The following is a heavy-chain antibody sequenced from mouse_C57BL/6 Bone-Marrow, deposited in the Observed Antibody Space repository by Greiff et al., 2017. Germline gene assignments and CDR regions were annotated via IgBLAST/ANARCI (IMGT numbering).Heavy chain of an antibody. V-gene: IGHV1-26*01. Sequence: EVQLQHSGPELVKPGASVKISCKASGYTFTDYYMNWVKQSHGKSLEWIGDINPNNGGTSYNQKFKGQGTLTVDKSSSTADMELRSLTSEDSAVYDCSMYYYGSSYGEEDYFDYWGQGTTLTVSS. CDR1: GYTFTDYY. CDR2: INPNNGGT. J-gene: IGHJ2*01. D-gene: IGHD1-1*01. CDR3: SMYYYGSSYGEEDYFDY.